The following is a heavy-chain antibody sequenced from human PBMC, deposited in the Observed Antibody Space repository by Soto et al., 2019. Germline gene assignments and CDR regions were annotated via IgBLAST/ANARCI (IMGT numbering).Heavy chain of an antibody. D-gene: IGHD3-22*01. CDR3: ARDYYDSSGSPYGMDG. V-gene: IGHV1-69*13. Sequence: GASVKVSCKASGGTFSSYAISWVRQAPGQGLEWMGGIIPIFGTATYAQKFQGRVTITADESTSTAYMELSSLRSEDTAVYYCARDYYDSSGSPYGMDGWGQGTTVTVSS. J-gene: IGHJ6*02. CDR1: GGTFSSYA. CDR2: IIPIFGTA.